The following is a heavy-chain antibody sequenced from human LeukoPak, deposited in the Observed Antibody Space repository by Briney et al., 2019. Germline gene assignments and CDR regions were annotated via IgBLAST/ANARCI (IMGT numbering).Heavy chain of an antibody. J-gene: IGHJ4*02. Sequence: GESLKISCRGSGYIFTTYWITWVRQMHGKGLEWMGRIDPSDSYTNYSPSFQGHVTISADKSIITAYLQWSSLKASDTAMYYCARSRGSGWYDYWGQGTLVAVSS. D-gene: IGHD6-19*01. CDR1: GYIFTTYW. CDR2: IDPSDSYT. CDR3: ARSRGSGWYDY. V-gene: IGHV5-10-1*01.